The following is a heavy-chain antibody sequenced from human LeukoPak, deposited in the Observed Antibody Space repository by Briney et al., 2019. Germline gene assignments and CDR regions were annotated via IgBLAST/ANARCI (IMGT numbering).Heavy chain of an antibody. CDR3: ARVRITAMVWGWFDP. V-gene: IGHV1-2*02. CDR2: INPNSGGT. J-gene: IGHJ5*02. D-gene: IGHD5-18*01. Sequence: ASVKVSCKASGYTFTGYYMHWVRQAPGQGLEWMGWINPNSGGTNYAQKFQGRVTMTRDTSISTAYMELSRLRSDDTAVYYCARVRITAMVWGWFDPWGQGTLVTVSS. CDR1: GYTFTGYY.